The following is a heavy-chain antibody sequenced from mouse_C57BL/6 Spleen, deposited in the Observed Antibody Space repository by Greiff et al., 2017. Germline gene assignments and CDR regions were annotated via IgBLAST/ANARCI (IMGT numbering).Heavy chain of an antibody. CDR2: IDPSDSET. D-gene: IGHD1-1*01. Sequence: QVQLQQPGAELVRPGSSVKLSCKASGYTFTSYWMHWVKQRPIQGLEWIGNIDPSDSETHYNQKFKDKATLTVDKSSSTAYMQLSSLTSEDSAVYYGATTGTRYAMDYWGQGTSVTVSA. CDR3: ATTGTRYAMDY. CDR1: GYTFTSYW. V-gene: IGHV1-52*01. J-gene: IGHJ4*01.